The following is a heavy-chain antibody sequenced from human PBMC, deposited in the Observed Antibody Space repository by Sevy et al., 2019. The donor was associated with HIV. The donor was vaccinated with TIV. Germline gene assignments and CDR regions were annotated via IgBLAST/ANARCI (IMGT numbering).Heavy chain of an antibody. J-gene: IGHJ6*02. Sequence: GGSLRLSCAASGFTFNNHNMNWVRQAPGKGLEWVASITTGSNNIYYAESVRGRFTISRDNANNSLYLQMNSLRAEDTAVYYCAKASELITIFWEDYYYGMDVWGQGTTVTVSS. CDR2: ITTGSNNI. CDR1: GFTFNNHN. V-gene: IGHV3-21*04. D-gene: IGHD3-9*01. CDR3: AKASELITIFWEDYYYGMDV.